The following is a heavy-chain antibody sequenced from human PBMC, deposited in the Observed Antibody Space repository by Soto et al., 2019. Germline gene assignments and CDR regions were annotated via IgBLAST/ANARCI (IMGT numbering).Heavy chain of an antibody. J-gene: IGHJ5*02. Sequence: QITLKESGPTRVKPTQTLTLTCTFSGFSLTTSGVGVGWIRQPPGKALEWLALIYWDDDKRYSPSLKTRLTTTKDTSKNQVVRTMTNRDPVDTATYDGAQSLWRGCKAWFAPWGQGTLVTVSS. CDR1: GFSLTTSGVG. CDR2: IYWDDDK. V-gene: IGHV2-5*02. CDR3: AQSLWRGCKAWFAP. D-gene: IGHD3-3*01.